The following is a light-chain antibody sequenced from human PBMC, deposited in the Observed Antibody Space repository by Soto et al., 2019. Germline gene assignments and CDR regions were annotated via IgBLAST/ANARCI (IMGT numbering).Light chain of an antibody. J-gene: IGLJ3*02. V-gene: IGLV7-43*01. Sequence: QSVVTQEPSLTVSPGGTVTLTCASSTGAVTSGDFPNWFQQKPGQAPRPLIYSTNNKHPWTPARFSGSLLGGKAALTLSGVQPEDEAEYHCLLYHGAGRLFGGGTQLTVL. CDR3: LLYHGAGRL. CDR2: STN. CDR1: TGAVTSGDF.